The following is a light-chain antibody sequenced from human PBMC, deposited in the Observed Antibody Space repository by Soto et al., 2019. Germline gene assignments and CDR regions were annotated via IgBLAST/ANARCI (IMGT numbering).Light chain of an antibody. J-gene: IGLJ1*01. V-gene: IGLV2-14*01. CDR1: SSDVGGYNY. CDR3: SSYTSSSPYV. Sequence: QSALPHPASVSGSPGQWITISCTGTSSDVGGYNYVSWYQQHPGKAPKLMIYDVSNRPSGVSNRFSGSKSGNTASLTISGLQAEDEADYYCSSYTSSSPYVFGTGTKVTVL. CDR2: DVS.